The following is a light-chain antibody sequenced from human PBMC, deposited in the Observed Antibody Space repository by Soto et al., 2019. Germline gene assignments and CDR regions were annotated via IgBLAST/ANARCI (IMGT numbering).Light chain of an antibody. Sequence: QSVLTQPPSVSAAPGQKVTISCSGRSSNIGNNYVSWYQQLPGTAPKLLIYDNNKRPSGIPDRISGSKSGTSATLGITGLQTGDEADYYCGTWDSSLSAVVLGGGTKVTVL. V-gene: IGLV1-51*01. CDR3: GTWDSSLSAVV. J-gene: IGLJ2*01. CDR2: DNN. CDR1: SSNIGNNY.